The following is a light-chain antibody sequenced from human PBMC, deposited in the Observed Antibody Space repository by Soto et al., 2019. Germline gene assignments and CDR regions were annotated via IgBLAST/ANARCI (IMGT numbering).Light chain of an antibody. CDR1: QSVSSN. Sequence: EILMTQSPATLSVSPGERATLSCRASQSVSSNLAWYQQKPGQAPRLVIYGASTRATGIPARFSGSGSGTDFTLTISSLQSEDFAVYYCQQYHNWPPETFGPGTKVDIK. V-gene: IGKV3-15*01. J-gene: IGKJ3*01. CDR3: QQYHNWPPET. CDR2: GAS.